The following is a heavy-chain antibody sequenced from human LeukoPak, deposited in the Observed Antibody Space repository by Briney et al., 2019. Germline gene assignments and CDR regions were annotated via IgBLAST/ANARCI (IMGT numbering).Heavy chain of an antibody. CDR2: ISYDGSNK. Sequence: PGESLRLSCAASGFTFSSYAMHWVRQAPGKGLEWVAVISYDGSNKYYADSVKGRFTISRDNSKNTLYLQMNSLRAEDTAVYYCVGYGGNSFWGQGTLVTVSS. D-gene: IGHD4-23*01. V-gene: IGHV3-30-3*01. CDR1: GFTFSSYA. CDR3: VGYGGNSF. J-gene: IGHJ4*02.